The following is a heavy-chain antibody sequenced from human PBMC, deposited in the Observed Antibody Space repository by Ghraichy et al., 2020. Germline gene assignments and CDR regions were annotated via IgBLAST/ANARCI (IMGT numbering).Heavy chain of an antibody. CDR1: GFTFSSYA. CDR3: AKDPSGGD. V-gene: IGHV3-23*01. J-gene: IGHJ4*02. D-gene: IGHD1-14*01. CDR2: ISGSGGST. Sequence: LSLTCAASGFTFSSYAMSWVRQAPGKGLEWVSAISGSGGSTYYADSVKGRFTISRDNSKNTLYLQMNSLRAEDTPVYYCAKDPSGGDWGQGTLVTVSP.